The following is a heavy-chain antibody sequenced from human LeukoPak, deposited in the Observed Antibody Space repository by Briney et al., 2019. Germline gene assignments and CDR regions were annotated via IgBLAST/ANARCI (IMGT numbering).Heavy chain of an antibody. D-gene: IGHD3-16*02. J-gene: IGHJ4*02. CDR1: GFTFSSYA. CDR3: ARGVITFGGVIVQPFDY. V-gene: IGHV3-30-3*01. Sequence: GGSLRLSCAASGFTFSSYAMHWVRQAPGKGLEWVAVISYDGSNKYYADSVKGQFTISRDNSKNTLYLQMNSLRAEDTAVYFCARGVITFGGVIVQPFDYWGQGTLVTVSS. CDR2: ISYDGSNK.